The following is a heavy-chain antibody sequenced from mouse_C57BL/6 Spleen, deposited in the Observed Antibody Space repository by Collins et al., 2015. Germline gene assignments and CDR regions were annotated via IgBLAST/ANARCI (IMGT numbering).Heavy chain of an antibody. CDR1: GYAFSSSW. D-gene: IGHD1-1*01. CDR2: IYPGDGDT. Sequence: QVQLQQSGPELVKPGASVKISCKASGYAFSSSWMNWVKQRPGKGLEWIGRIYPGDGDTNYNEKFKGKATFTADTSSNTAYMQLSSLTTEDSAIYYCARTGSSYYFDYWGQGTTLTVSS. CDR3: ARTGSSYYFDY. J-gene: IGHJ2*01. V-gene: IGHV1-82*01.